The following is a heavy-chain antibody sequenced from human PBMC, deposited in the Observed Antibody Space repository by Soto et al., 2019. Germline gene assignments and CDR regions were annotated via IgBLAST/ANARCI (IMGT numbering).Heavy chain of an antibody. CDR2: IDPRDSYT. J-gene: IGHJ6*02. CDR3: ARHPGPPRYYGMDV. V-gene: IGHV5-10-1*01. CDR1: GYSFTSYW. Sequence: GESLKISCKGSGYSFTSYWITWVRQMPGKGLEWMGRIDPRDSYTKYSPSFQGHVTISADKSISTAYLQWSSLKASDTAMYYCARHPGPPRYYGMDVWGQGTTVTVSS.